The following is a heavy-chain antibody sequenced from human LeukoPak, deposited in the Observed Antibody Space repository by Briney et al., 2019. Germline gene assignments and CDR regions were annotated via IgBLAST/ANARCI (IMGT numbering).Heavy chain of an antibody. CDR2: IYYSGST. D-gene: IGHD2-2*01. CDR3: ARTGCTGTSCYDY. Sequence: SETLSLTCTVSGGSICTYYWSWIRQPPGKGLEWIGNIYYSGSTTYNPSLKSRVSMSIDTSKNQFSLKLTSVTAADTALYYCARTGCTGTSCYDYWGQGTLVTVSS. J-gene: IGHJ4*02. V-gene: IGHV4-59*01. CDR1: GGSICTYY.